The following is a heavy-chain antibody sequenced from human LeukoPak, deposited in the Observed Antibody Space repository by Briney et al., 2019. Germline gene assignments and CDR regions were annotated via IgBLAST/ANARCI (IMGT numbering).Heavy chain of an antibody. Sequence: SETLSLTCTVSGGSVSNYYWSWIRQSPGKGLEWIGYIYYTETSYNPSLKSRVTISVDTSKNQFSLKLSSVTAADTAVYYCARSSEGRYYYDSSGFSYYYDYMDVWGKGTTVTISS. D-gene: IGHD3-22*01. V-gene: IGHV4-59*02. CDR2: IYYTET. J-gene: IGHJ6*03. CDR1: GGSVSNYY. CDR3: ARSSEGRYYYDSSGFSYYYDYMDV.